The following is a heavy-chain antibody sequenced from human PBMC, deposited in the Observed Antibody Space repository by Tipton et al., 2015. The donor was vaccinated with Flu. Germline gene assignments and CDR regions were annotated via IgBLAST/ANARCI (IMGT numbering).Heavy chain of an antibody. CDR2: ISGSGGST. CDR3: AKEVSEWELLGYFDY. D-gene: IGHD1-26*01. J-gene: IGHJ4*02. Sequence: SLILSCAASAFTFSSYAMSWVRQAPGKGLDWVSAISGSGGSTYYADSVKVRFTISRDNYKNTLYLQMNSLRAEETAVYYCAKEVSEWELLGYFDYWGQGTLVTVSS. V-gene: IGHV3-23*01. CDR1: AFTFSSYA.